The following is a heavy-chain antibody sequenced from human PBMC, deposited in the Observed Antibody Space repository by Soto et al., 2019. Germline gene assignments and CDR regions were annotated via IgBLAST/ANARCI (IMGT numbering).Heavy chain of an antibody. V-gene: IGHV4-61*08. J-gene: IGHJ5*02. D-gene: IGHD3-22*01. CDR2: IYYSGST. CDR3: ARRPCPSGDISCYRWFDP. Sequence: ASETLSLTCTVSGGSISSGGYYWSWIRQHPGKGLEWIGNIYYSGSTNYNPSLKSRVTISVETSKNQFSLKLNSVTAADTAVYYCARRPCPSGDISCYRWFDPWGQGTLVTVSS. CDR1: GGSISSGGYY.